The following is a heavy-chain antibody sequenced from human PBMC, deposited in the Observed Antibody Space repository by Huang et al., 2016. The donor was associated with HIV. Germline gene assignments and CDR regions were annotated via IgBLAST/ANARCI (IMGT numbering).Heavy chain of an antibody. CDR3: ATVDYYDTSGPQRGYFDN. D-gene: IGHD3-22*01. V-gene: IGHV1-69*01. CDR2: SNPTLGTA. Sequence: QVQLVQSGAEVKKPGSSVKVSCKASGGSFRNFAIGWVRQAPGQGLEWMGGSNPTLGTANYAQKFQCRVTIIADESTSTAYMELSSLRSEDTAVYYCATVDYYDTSGPQRGYFDNWGQGTLVTVSS. CDR1: GGSFRNFA. J-gene: IGHJ4*02.